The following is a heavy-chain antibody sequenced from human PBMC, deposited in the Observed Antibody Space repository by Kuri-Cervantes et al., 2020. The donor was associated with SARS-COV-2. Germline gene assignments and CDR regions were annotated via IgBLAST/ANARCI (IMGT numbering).Heavy chain of an antibody. V-gene: IGHV3-48*01. CDR1: GFTVNSNF. D-gene: IGHD3-3*01. J-gene: IGHJ3*02. CDR3: ARDYLGWDDLDAFDI. Sequence: LSLTCAASGFTVNSNFMNWVRQAPGKGLEWVSYISGSSSTIYYADSVKGRFTISRDNAKNSLYLQMNSLRAEDTAVYYCARDYLGWDDLDAFDIWGQGTMVTVSS. CDR2: ISGSSSTI.